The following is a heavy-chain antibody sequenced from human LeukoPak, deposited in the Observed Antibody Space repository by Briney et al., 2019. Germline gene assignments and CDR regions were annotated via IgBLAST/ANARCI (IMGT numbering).Heavy chain of an antibody. CDR1: GFTFSSYS. D-gene: IGHD4-11*01. V-gene: IGHV3-21*04. J-gene: IGHJ3*02. Sequence: GGSLRLSCAASGFTFSSYSMNWVRQAPGKGLEWVSSISSSSSYIYYADSVKGRFTISRDNAKDSLYLQMNSLRAEDTAVYYCAKDEPLTRTDYDIWGQGTMVTVSS. CDR2: ISSSSSYI. CDR3: AKDEPLTRTDYDI.